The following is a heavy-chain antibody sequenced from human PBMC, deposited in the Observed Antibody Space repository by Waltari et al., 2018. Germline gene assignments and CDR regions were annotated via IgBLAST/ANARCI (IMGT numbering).Heavy chain of an antibody. Sequence: QVQLVQPRAEERKQGASVKVSCTASGYNFTSYDINWVRQATGQGHEWMGWLDPHSGNTGYAQKFQGRVTIARNASISTAYLELSSLRSEDTAVYYCARARGYCDSFDAFDIWGQGTMVTVSS. CDR1: GYNFTSYD. CDR2: LDPHSGNT. D-gene: IGHD3-9*01. J-gene: IGHJ3*02. V-gene: IGHV1-8*01. CDR3: ARARGYCDSFDAFDI.